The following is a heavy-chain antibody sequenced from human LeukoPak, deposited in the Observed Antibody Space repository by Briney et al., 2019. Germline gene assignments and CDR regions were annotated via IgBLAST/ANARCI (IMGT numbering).Heavy chain of an antibody. J-gene: IGHJ4*02. V-gene: IGHV4-38-2*02. D-gene: IGHD3-10*01. CDR2: IYHSGTA. Sequence: SETLSLTCAVSGYSISSGYYWAWIRQSPGKGPECIGSIYHSGTAYYNPSLKSRVTISADTSKNQFSLKLRSVTAADTAVYFCARERYYGSGGLFDYWGQGTLVTVSS. CDR3: ARERYYGSGGLFDY. CDR1: GYSISSGYY.